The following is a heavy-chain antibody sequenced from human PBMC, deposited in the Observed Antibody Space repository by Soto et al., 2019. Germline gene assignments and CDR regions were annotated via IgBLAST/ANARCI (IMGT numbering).Heavy chain of an antibody. D-gene: IGHD2-15*01. CDR2: MSSSSSYT. V-gene: IGHV3-21*01. Sequence: EVQLVESGGGLVKPGGSLRLSCAASGFIFSSYSMSGVRQAPGKGPEWVSSMSSSSSYTYYADSVKGRFTIDRDNANNSLYLQMNSLRAEDTAVYYCVRGYCSAVRCSLYYYYYMDVWGKWTTVTVSS. CDR1: GFIFSSYS. CDR3: VRGYCSAVRCSLYYYYYMDV. J-gene: IGHJ6*03.